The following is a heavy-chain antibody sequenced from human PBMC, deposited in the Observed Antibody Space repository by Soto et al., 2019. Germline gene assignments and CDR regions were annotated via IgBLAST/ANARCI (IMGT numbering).Heavy chain of an antibody. J-gene: IGHJ4*01. CDR2: FNQGGST. Sequence: FCWSRIRKHQGKGLEWIGEFNQGGSTTYNPSRKSRVTMSLDTSKNQYFLKVNSVTAAYTSFYCSGRLRNFD. CDR1: FC. V-gene: IGHV4-34*01. CDR3: GRLRNFD.